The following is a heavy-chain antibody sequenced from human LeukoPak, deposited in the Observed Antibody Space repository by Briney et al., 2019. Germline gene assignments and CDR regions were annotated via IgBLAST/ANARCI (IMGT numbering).Heavy chain of an antibody. CDR2: IRYDASYK. Sequence: GGSLRLSCAASGFIFSSYGMHWVRQAPGKGLEWVAFIRYDASYKYYTDSVRGRFTISRDNSKNTLYLQMNSLKTEDTAVYYCTTDGVGVEGATYDNWGQGTLVSVSS. D-gene: IGHD1-26*01. CDR3: TTDGVGVEGATYDN. V-gene: IGHV3-30*02. J-gene: IGHJ4*02. CDR1: GFIFSSYG.